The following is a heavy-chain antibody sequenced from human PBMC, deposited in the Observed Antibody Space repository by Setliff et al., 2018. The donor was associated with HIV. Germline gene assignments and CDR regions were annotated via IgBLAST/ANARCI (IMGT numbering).Heavy chain of an antibody. J-gene: IGHJ4*02. D-gene: IGHD6-19*01. Sequence: PSPTLSLPCAVSGASFVGDNHWSWIRQTPERGLEWIAYFMYTDIHYVNYLNYRNPSLASRLSISVDKSKNQFSLTLSSVTAADTAVYYCARARSDWYNVRPYYFDLWGQGTPVTVSS. CDR2: FMYTDIHYVNYLN. CDR3: ARARSDWYNVRPYYFDL. CDR1: GASFVGDNH. V-gene: IGHV4-30-4*01.